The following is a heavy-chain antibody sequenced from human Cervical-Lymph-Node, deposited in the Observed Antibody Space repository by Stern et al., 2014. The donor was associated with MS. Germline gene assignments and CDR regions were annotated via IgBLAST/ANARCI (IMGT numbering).Heavy chain of an antibody. J-gene: IGHJ4*02. Sequence: VQLVESGGGVVQPGRSLRLSCAASGFTFSNYAMHWVRQAPGKGLEWVAVMSFDGSYKSYADSVKGRFTISRDNFKNTLYLQMNSLRAEDTAVYYCARDPEWELPDYWGQGTLVTVSS. CDR1: GFTFSNYA. D-gene: IGHD1-26*01. V-gene: IGHV3-30*01. CDR2: MSFDGSYK. CDR3: ARDPEWELPDY.